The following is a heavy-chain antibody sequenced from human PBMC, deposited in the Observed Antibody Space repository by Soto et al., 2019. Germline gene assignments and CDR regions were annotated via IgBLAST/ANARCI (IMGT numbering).Heavy chain of an antibody. J-gene: IGHJ5*02. D-gene: IGHD3-9*01. CDR1: GGSISSSSYY. CDR3: ARHLRLDNFRYFDWVSSTQIGQLSHFDP. Sequence: SETLSLTCTVSGGSISSSSYYWGWIRQPPGKGLEWIGSIYYSGSTFYNPSLKSRVTISVDTSKNQFSLKLSSVTAAVTAVYYCARHLRLDNFRYFDWVSSTQIGQLSHFDPWGQGTLVTVAS. V-gene: IGHV4-39*01. CDR2: IYYSGST.